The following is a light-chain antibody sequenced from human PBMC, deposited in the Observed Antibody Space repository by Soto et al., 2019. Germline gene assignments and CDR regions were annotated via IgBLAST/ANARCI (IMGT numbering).Light chain of an antibody. CDR1: QSVSSN. J-gene: IGKJ1*01. CDR3: QQYNNWQTWT. V-gene: IGKV3-15*01. CDR2: GAS. Sequence: EIVMTQSPVTLSVSPGERATLSCRASQSVSSNLAWYQQKPGQAPRLLIYGASTRATGIPARFSGSGSGTEFTLTISSLQSEDFAVYYCQQYNNWQTWTFAQGTKVEI.